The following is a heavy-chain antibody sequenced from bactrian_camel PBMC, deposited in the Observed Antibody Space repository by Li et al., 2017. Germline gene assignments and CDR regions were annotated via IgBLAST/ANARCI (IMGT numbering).Heavy chain of an antibody. J-gene: IGHJ4*01. CDR1: GFTFINYY. CDR3: AKDYVDGLGIDY. CDR2: INRSGSDT. V-gene: IGHV3-2*01. D-gene: IGHD5*01. Sequence: HVQLVESGGGSVQAGGSLRLSCAASGFTFINYYITWVRQAPGKGLEWVFTINRSGSDTYYADSVKGRFTISRDDAKNTLYLQLNSLKTEDTAMYYCAKDYVDGLGIDYWGQGTQVTVS.